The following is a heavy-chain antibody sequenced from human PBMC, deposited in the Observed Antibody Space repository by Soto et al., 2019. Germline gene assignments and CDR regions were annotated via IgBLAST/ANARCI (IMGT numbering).Heavy chain of an antibody. Sequence: EVQLVESGGGLVQPGGSLRLSCAASGFTFRNYWMHWVRQAPGAGLVWVSRINDGGGSTNYADSVQGRFTISRDNAANTLYLQMNNLRAEDTAVYYCARVEVAGGGCCDHWGQGALVTVSS. J-gene: IGHJ4*02. CDR3: ARVEVAGGGCCDH. D-gene: IGHD6-19*01. CDR2: INDGGGST. V-gene: IGHV3-74*01. CDR1: GFTFRNYW.